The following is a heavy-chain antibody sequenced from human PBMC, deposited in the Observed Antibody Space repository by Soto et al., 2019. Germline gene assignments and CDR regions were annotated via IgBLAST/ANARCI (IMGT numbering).Heavy chain of an antibody. CDR1: GYTFTSYG. V-gene: IGHV1-18*01. CDR2: ISAYNGNT. Sequence: ASVKVSCKASGYTFTSYGSSWVRQAPGQGLERMGWISAYNGNTNYAQKLQGRVTMTTDTSTSTAYMELRSLRSDDTAVYYCARGITMVRGVISNCDYWGQGTLVTVSS. J-gene: IGHJ4*02. CDR3: ARGITMVRGVISNCDY. D-gene: IGHD3-10*01.